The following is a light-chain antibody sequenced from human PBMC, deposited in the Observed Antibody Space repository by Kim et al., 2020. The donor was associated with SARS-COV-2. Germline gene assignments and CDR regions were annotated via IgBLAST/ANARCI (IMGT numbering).Light chain of an antibody. CDR2: DGS. J-gene: IGKJ3*01. V-gene: IGKV3-20*01. CDR3: QQYDTSPT. CDR1: QSVTSSY. Sequence: EIVLTQSPGTLSLSPGERATLSCRASQSVTSSYLAWYQQRPGQAPRLLIFDGSSRATGIPDRFSGSGSGTDFTLTISRLEPEDFAVYYCQQYDTSPTFGPGTKVDIK.